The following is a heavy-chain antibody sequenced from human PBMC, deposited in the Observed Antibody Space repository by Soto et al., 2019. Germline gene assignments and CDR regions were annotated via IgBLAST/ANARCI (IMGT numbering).Heavy chain of an antibody. CDR2: IIPIFGTA. CDR3: ARDPKPFCRSWFDP. CDR1: GGTFSSYA. J-gene: IGHJ5*02. Sequence: ASVKVSCKASGGTFSSYAISWVRQAPGQGLEWMGGIIPIFGTANYAQKFQGRVTITADESTSTAYMELSSLRSEDTAVYYCARDPKPFCRSWFDPWGQGTLVTVSS. V-gene: IGHV1-69*13. D-gene: IGHD3-3*02.